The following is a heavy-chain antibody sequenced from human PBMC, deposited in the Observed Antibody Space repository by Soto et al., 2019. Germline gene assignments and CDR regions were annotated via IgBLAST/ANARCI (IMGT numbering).Heavy chain of an antibody. CDR3: ARALDFWSAYFDY. CDR2: ISGGGSST. D-gene: IGHD3-3*01. J-gene: IGHJ4*02. Sequence: GGSLRLSCTASGFTFSSYAMNWVRQAPGKGLEWLSAISGGGSSTYYADSVKGRFTISRDNSKNTLYLQMNSLRTEDTAVYYCARALDFWSAYFDYWGQGSLVTVSS. CDR1: GFTFSSYA. V-gene: IGHV3-23*01.